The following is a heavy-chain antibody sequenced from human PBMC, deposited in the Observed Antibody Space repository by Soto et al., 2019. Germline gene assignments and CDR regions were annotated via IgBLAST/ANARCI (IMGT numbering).Heavy chain of an antibody. CDR2: INPSGGST. CDR1: GYTFTSYY. J-gene: IGHJ6*02. Sequence: ASVKVSCKASGYTFTSYYMHWVRQAPGQGLQWMGIINPSGGSTSYAQKFQGRVTMTRDTSTSTVYMELSSLRSEDTAVYYCARDWIAAAGGYYYGMDVWGQGTTVTVSS. CDR3: ARDWIAAAGGYYYGMDV. V-gene: IGHV1-46*01. D-gene: IGHD6-13*01.